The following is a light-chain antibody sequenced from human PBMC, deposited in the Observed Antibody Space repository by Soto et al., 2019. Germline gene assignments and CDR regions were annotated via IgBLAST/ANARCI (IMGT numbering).Light chain of an antibody. CDR3: LQGTHWPWT. V-gene: IGKV2-30*01. CDR2: KVS. J-gene: IGKJ1*01. Sequence: DVVVTQSPLSLPVTLGQPASISCRSSQSLVSSDGNTYLNWFQQRPGQSPRRLIYKVSNRDSGVPDRFSGSGSGTDFTLEISGVEPEDVGVYYCLQGTHWPWTFGQGTKVEIK. CDR1: QSLVSSDGNTY.